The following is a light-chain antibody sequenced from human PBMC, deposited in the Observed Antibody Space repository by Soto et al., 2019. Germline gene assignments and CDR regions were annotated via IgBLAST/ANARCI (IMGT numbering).Light chain of an antibody. CDR3: SSYTGTSTLNV. Sequence: QSALAQPASVSGSPGQSITISCTGTSSDVGGYNYVSWYQHHPGKAPKLMIYDVSDRPSGVSNRFSGSKSGNTASLTISGLQAEDEADYYCSSYTGTSTLNVFGTGTKVTV. V-gene: IGLV2-14*03. CDR2: DVS. CDR1: SSDVGGYNY. J-gene: IGLJ1*01.